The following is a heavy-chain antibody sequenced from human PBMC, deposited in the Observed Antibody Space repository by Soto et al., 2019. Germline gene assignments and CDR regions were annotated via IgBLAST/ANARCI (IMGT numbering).Heavy chain of an antibody. D-gene: IGHD3-3*01. Sequence: ASVKVSCKASGGTFSSYAISWVRQAPGQGLEWMGGIIPIFGTANYAQKFQGRVTITADKSTSTAYMELSSLRSEDTAVYYCAIHYDFWSGYPQYYYYYGMDVWSQGTTVTVSS. CDR3: AIHYDFWSGYPQYYYYYGMDV. CDR2: IIPIFGTA. CDR1: GGTFSSYA. J-gene: IGHJ6*02. V-gene: IGHV1-69*06.